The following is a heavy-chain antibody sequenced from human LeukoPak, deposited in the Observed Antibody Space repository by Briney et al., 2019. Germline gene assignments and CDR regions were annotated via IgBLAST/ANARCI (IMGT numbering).Heavy chain of an antibody. CDR1: GFTFSSYS. Sequence: GGSLRLSCAASGFTFSSYSMNWVRQAPGKGLEWVSSISSSSSYIYYADSVKGRFTISRDNAKNSLYLQMNSLRAEDTAVYYCAKDLKYSSGWYWGDYFDYWGQGTLVTVSS. V-gene: IGHV3-21*04. CDR3: AKDLKYSSGWYWGDYFDY. CDR2: ISSSSSYI. J-gene: IGHJ4*02. D-gene: IGHD6-19*01.